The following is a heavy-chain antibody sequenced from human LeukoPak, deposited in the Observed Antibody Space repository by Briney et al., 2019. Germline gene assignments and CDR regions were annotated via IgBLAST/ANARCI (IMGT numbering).Heavy chain of an antibody. J-gene: IGHJ4*02. D-gene: IGHD6-13*01. CDR3: ARSTIAAQGPTNY. Sequence: GGSLRLSCAASGFPFSSYTLHWVRQAPGKGLEWVSVISYDGSNKYYADSVKGRFTISRDNAKNTLYLQMSSLRAEDTAVYYCARSTIAAQGPTNYWGQGTLVTVSS. V-gene: IGHV3-30*04. CDR2: ISYDGSNK. CDR1: GFPFSSYT.